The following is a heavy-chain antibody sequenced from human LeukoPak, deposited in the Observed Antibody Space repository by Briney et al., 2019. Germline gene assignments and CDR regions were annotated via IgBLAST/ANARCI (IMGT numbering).Heavy chain of an antibody. D-gene: IGHD5-24*01. CDR2: ISAYNGNT. J-gene: IGHJ3*02. CDR3: ARDWGGDGYNLDTFDI. CDR1: GYTFTSYG. V-gene: IGHV1-18*01. Sequence: ASVKVSCKASGYTFTSYGISWVRQAPGQGLEWMGWISAYNGNTNYAQKLQGRVTMTTDTSTSTAYMELRSLRSDDTAVYYCARDWGGDGYNLDTFDIWGQGTMVTVSS.